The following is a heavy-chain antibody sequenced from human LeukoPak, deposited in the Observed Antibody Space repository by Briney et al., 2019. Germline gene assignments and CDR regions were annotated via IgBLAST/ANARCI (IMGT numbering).Heavy chain of an antibody. CDR2: ISGSGGST. D-gene: IGHD5-24*01. CDR1: GFTFSSYA. V-gene: IGHV3-23*01. CDR3: AKKSRDGYNPFDY. J-gene: IGHJ4*02. Sequence: GGSLRPSCAASGFTFSSYAMSWVRQAPGKGLEWVSAISGSGGSTYYADSVKGRFTISRDNSKNTLYLEINSLRAEDTAVYSCAKKSRDGYNPFDYLGQGTLVTVSS.